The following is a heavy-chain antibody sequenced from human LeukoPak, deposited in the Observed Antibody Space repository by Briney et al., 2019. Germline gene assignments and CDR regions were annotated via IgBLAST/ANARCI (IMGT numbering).Heavy chain of an antibody. CDR3: ARVKYGDYYYYYMDV. J-gene: IGHJ6*03. V-gene: IGHV4-59*01. D-gene: IGHD4-17*01. CDR1: GGSISSYY. Sequence: SETLSLTCTVSGGSISSYYWSWIRQPPGKGLEWIGYIYYSGSTNYNPSFKSRVTISVDTSKNQFSLKLSSVTAADTAVYYCARVKYGDYYYYYMDVWGKGTTVTVSS. CDR2: IYYSGST.